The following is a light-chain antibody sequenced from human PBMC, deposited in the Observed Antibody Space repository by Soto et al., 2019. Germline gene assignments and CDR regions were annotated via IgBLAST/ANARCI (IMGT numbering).Light chain of an antibody. CDR3: QLVYSYPLT. Sequence: EILLTQSPGSQTQPPGQRPTHSYKPSQSVSSRYLAWYQQKPGQAPRLIIYGASSRATGIPDRFSGSGSGTDFTLTISRLQPEELATYDCQLVYSYPLTLGQVKQLEI. CDR1: QSVSSRY. CDR2: GAS. J-gene: IGKJ5*01. V-gene: IGKV3-20*01.